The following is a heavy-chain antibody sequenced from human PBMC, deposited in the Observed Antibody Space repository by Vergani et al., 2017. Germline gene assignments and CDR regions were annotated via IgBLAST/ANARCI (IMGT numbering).Heavy chain of an antibody. D-gene: IGHD4-17*01. Sequence: QVQLQQWGAGLLKPSETLSLTCAVYGGSFSGYYWSWIRQPPGKGLEWIGSIYHIGSTYYNPSLKSRVTISVDTSNNQFSLKRSSVTAADTAVYYCARDYGDYAYYFDYWGQGALVTVSS. V-gene: IGHV4-34*01. CDR2: IYHIGST. J-gene: IGHJ4*02. CDR1: GGSFSGYY. CDR3: ARDYGDYAYYFDY.